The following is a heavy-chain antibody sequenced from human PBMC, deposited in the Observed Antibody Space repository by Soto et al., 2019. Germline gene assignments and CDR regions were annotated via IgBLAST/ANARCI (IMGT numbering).Heavy chain of an antibody. J-gene: IGHJ4*02. CDR2: FGPLVGAA. CDR3: AIGSTYSGEFEF. CDR1: GGTFSRYS. D-gene: IGHD1-26*01. V-gene: IGHV1-69*01. Sequence: QVQLVQSGAEVKKPGSSVKVSCKASGGTFSRYSITWVRQAPGQGLEWMGGFGPLVGAANYAQKFQGRCTITAAESASTAYMDLSSLRSDNTAIYYCAIGSTYSGEFEFWGQGSLVTVSS.